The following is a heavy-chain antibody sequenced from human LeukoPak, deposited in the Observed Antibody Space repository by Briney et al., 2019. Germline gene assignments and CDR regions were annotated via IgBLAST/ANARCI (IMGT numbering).Heavy chain of an antibody. CDR1: GFTFSDDY. D-gene: IGHD1-26*01. V-gene: IGHV3-23*01. CDR3: AKVPNSGSYYFDY. Sequence: PGGSLRLSCAASGFTFSDDYMTWVRQAPGKGLEWVSAISGSGGSTYYADSVKGRFTISRGNSKNTLYLQMNSLRAEDTAVYYCAKVPNSGSYYFDYWGQGTLVTVSS. CDR2: ISGSGGST. J-gene: IGHJ4*02.